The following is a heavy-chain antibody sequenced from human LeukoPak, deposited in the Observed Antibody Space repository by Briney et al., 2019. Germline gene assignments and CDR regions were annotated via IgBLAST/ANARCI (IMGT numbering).Heavy chain of an antibody. J-gene: IGHJ4*02. D-gene: IGHD1-26*01. CDR3: GRSRAGAIDY. CDR2: TRNKANSYST. V-gene: IGHV3-72*01. Sequence: GGSPRLSCEASGFXLSDHYIDWVRQAPGKGLEWLGRTRNKANSYSTEYAASVKGRFTISRDESKNSLYLQMNSLKTEDTAVYYCGRSRAGAIDYWGQGTLVTVSS. CDR1: GFXLSDHY.